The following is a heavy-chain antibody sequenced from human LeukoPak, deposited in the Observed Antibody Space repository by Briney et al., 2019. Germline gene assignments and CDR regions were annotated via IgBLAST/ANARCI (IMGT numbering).Heavy chain of an antibody. V-gene: IGHV4-39*01. CDR2: IYYSGST. CDR1: GGSISSSSYY. D-gene: IGHD4-17*01. Sequence: PSETLSLTCTVSGGSISSSSYYWGWIRQPPGKGLEWIGSIYYSGSTYYNPSLKSRVTISVDTSKNQFSLKLSSVTAADTAVYYCARTTVTTFMPRGVDWFDPWGQGTLVTVSS. CDR3: ARTTVTTFMPRGVDWFDP. J-gene: IGHJ5*02.